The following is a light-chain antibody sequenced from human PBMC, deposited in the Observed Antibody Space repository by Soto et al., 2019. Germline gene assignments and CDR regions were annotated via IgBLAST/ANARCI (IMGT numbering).Light chain of an antibody. CDR3: QQCATSPSIT. CDR2: GAS. Sequence: EIVLTQSPGTLSLSPGERATLSCRASQSVSSSYLGWYQQKPGQAPRLLIYGASSSATGIPDRISGSGSGTDFTLTISRLEPEDFAVYYCQQCATSPSITFGQGTRLESK. CDR1: QSVSSSY. V-gene: IGKV3-20*01. J-gene: IGKJ5*01.